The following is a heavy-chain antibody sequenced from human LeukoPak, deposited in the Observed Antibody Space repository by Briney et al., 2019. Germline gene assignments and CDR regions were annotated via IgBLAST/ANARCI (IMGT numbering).Heavy chain of an antibody. D-gene: IGHD2-15*01. V-gene: IGHV4-59*01. J-gene: IGHJ5*02. CDR2: IYYSGST. Sequence: LETLFLTRTVSGGSISGYYWSWIRQSPGKGLEWIGYIYYSGSTNYNPSLKSRVTMSVDTSKNHFSLKVSSVTAADTAVYYCARAVVVAATVKWFDPWGKRTMVSVSS. CDR3: ARAVVVAATVKWFDP. CDR1: GGSISGYY.